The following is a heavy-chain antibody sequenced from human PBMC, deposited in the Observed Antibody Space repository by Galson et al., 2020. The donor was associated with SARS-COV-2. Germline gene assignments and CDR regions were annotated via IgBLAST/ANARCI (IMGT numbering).Heavy chain of an antibody. J-gene: IGHJ2*01. V-gene: IGHV4-61*02. CDR3: ARGQYYYDSSGYFVSWYFDL. CDR1: GGSISSGSYY. Sequence: SETLSLTCTVSGGSISSGSYYWSWIRQPAGKGLEWIGRIYTSGSTNYNPSLKSRVTISVDTSKNQFSLKLSSVTAADTAVYYCARGQYYYDSSGYFVSWYFDLWGRGTLVTVSS. CDR2: IYTSGST. D-gene: IGHD3-22*01.